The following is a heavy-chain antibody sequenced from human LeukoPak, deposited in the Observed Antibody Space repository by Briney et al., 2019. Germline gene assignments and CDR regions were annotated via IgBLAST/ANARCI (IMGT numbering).Heavy chain of an antibody. Sequence: GGSLRLSCAASGFTFTNYAMGWVRQAAGKGLEWVSSISAGGSGTFYTDSVKGRFTISRVNSKNTLYLQMNSLRAEDTAVYYCAKVNGYDNDAFDIWGQGTMVTVSS. V-gene: IGHV3-23*01. CDR3: AKVNGYDNDAFDI. D-gene: IGHD3-9*01. CDR2: ISAGGSGT. CDR1: GFTFTNYA. J-gene: IGHJ3*02.